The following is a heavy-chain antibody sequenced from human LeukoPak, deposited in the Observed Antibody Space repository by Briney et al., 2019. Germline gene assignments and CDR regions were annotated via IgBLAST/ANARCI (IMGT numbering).Heavy chain of an antibody. J-gene: IGHJ4*02. D-gene: IGHD3-3*01. CDR1: GFTFGDYA. CDR2: IRSKAYGGTT. V-gene: IGHV3-49*04. Sequence: GGSLRLSCTASGFTFGDYAMSWVRQAPGKGLEWVGFIRSKAYGGTTEYAASVKGRFTISRDDSKSIAYLQMNSLKTEDTAVYYCTRPITIFGVVTPRGYYFDYWGQGTLVTVSS. CDR3: TRPITIFGVVTPRGYYFDY.